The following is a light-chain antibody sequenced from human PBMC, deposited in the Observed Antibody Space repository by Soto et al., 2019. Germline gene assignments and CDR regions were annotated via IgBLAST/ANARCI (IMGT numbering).Light chain of an antibody. CDR1: SSDVGSYNL. CDR2: EVS. Sequence: QSVLTQPASVSGSPGQSITISCTGTSSDVGSYNLVSWYQQHPGKAPKFMIYEVSKRPSGVSNRFSGSKSGNTASLTISGLQAEDEAHYYCCSYAGSSTYVVFGGGTKLTVL. J-gene: IGLJ2*01. V-gene: IGLV2-23*02. CDR3: CSYAGSSTYVV.